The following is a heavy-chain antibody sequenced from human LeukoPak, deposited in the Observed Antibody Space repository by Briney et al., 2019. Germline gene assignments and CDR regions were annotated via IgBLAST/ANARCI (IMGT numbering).Heavy chain of an antibody. D-gene: IGHD2-2*01. V-gene: IGHV4-38-2*02. Sequence: SETLSLTCTVSGYSISSGYYWGWIRQPPGKGLEWIGSIYHSGSTYYNPSLKSRVTISVDTSKNQFSLKLSSVTAADTAVYYCARGVEENYYYGMDVWGQGTTVTVSS. J-gene: IGHJ6*02. CDR2: IYHSGST. CDR1: GYSISSGYY. CDR3: ARGVEENYYYGMDV.